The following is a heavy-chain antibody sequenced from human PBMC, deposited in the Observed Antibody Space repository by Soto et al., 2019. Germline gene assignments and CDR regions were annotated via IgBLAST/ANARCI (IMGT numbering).Heavy chain of an antibody. CDR1: GGSFSGYY. V-gene: IGHV4-34*01. D-gene: IGHD6-13*01. J-gene: IGHJ4*02. Sequence: QVQLQQWGAGLLKPSETLSLTCAVYGGSFSGYYWSWIRQPPGKGLEWIGEINHSGSTNYNPSLKSRVTISVDTSKIQFSLKLSSVTAADTAVYYCAVTTAYSSDYWGQGTLVTVSS. CDR2: INHSGST. CDR3: AVTTAYSSDY.